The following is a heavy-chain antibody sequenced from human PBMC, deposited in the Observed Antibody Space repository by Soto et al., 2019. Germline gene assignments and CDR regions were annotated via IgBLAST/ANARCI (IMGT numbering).Heavy chain of an antibody. V-gene: IGHV3-66*01. CDR3: ARVSGYYYEIDY. Sequence: GGSLRLSCAASGFPVSSNYMSWVRQPPGKGLEWVSLIYSGGNTYYADSVKGRFTISRDNSKNTLYLQMNSLRAEDTAVYYCARVSGYYYEIDYWGQGTLVTVSS. CDR2: IYSGGNT. CDR1: GFPVSSNY. J-gene: IGHJ4*02. D-gene: IGHD3-22*01.